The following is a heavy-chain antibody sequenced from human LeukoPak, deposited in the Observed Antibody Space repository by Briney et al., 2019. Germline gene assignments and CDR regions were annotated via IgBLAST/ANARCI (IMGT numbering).Heavy chain of an antibody. CDR1: GYTFTSYL. Sequence: ASVKVSCKTSGYTFTSYLISWVRQAPGQGLEWMGRISADNGNTNYAQRLQGRVTMTTDTSTSTAYMELRSLRSDDTAVYYCARYSSTFSYYGVDVWGQGTTVTVSS. D-gene: IGHD6-13*01. CDR3: ARYSSTFSYYGVDV. V-gene: IGHV1-18*01. J-gene: IGHJ6*02. CDR2: ISADNGNT.